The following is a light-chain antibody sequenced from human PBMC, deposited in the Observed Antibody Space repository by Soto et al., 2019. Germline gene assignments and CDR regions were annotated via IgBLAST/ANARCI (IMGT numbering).Light chain of an antibody. V-gene: IGLV2-8*01. CDR2: EVT. CDR3: SSYAGSNTVL. CDR1: SSDVGGYNC. J-gene: IGLJ2*01. Sequence: QSALTQPPSASGSPGQSVTISCTGTSSDVGGYNCVSWYQQHPGKAPQLMIYEVTKRPSGVPDRFSGSKSGNTAFLTVSGLQAEDEADYYCSSYAGSNTVLFGGGTKLTVL.